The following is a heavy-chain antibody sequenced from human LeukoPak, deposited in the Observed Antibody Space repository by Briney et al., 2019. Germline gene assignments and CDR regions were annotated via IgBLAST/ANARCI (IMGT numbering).Heavy chain of an antibody. Sequence: GESLKISCKGSGYDFTFYWVAWVRQMPGKGLEWMGIIYPGDSDTRYSPSFQGQVTISADKSISTAYLQWNSLKASDTAMYYCARGYCSGGTCRYVTKYFDYWGQGTLVTVSS. CDR2: IYPGDSDT. J-gene: IGHJ4*02. CDR3: ARGYCSGGTCRYVTKYFDY. V-gene: IGHV5-51*01. CDR1: GYDFTFYW. D-gene: IGHD2-15*01.